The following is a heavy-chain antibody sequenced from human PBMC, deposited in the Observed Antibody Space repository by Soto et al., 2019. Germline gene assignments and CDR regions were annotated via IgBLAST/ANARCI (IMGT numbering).Heavy chain of an antibody. CDR3: ARGAYYYGSGSYYNVGRYYYYGMDV. CDR1: GGSFSGYY. Sequence: SETLSLTCAVYGGSFSGYYWSWIRQPPGKGLEWIGEINHSGSTNYNPSLKSRVTISVDTSKNQFSLKLSSVTAADTAVYYCARGAYYYGSGSYYNVGRYYYYGMDVWGQGTTVTVSS. D-gene: IGHD3-10*01. CDR2: INHSGST. J-gene: IGHJ6*02. V-gene: IGHV4-34*01.